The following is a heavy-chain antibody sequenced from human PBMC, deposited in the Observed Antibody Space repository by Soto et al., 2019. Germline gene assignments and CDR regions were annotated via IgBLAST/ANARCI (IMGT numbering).Heavy chain of an antibody. V-gene: IGHV3-33*01. D-gene: IGHD3-22*01. CDR3: ARYYYDSSGYYPFDY. J-gene: IGHJ4*02. Sequence: GGSLRLSCAASGFTFSSYGMHWVRQAPGKGLEWVAVIWYDGSNKYYADSVKGRFTISRDNSKNTLYLQMNSLRAEDTAVYYCARYYYDSSGYYPFDYWGQGTLVTVSS. CDR2: IWYDGSNK. CDR1: GFTFSSYG.